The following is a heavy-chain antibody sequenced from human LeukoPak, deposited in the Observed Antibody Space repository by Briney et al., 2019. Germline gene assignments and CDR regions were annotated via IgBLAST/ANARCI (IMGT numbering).Heavy chain of an antibody. Sequence: GSLRLSCVASGFTFSTYDMSWLRQPPGKGLEWIGEINHSGSTNYNPSLKSRVTISVDTSKNQFSLKLSSVTAADTAVYYCARGGFYCGGDCYVDYWGQGTLVTVSS. CDR3: ARGGFYCGGDCYVDY. V-gene: IGHV4-34*01. CDR1: GFTFSTYD. CDR2: INHSGST. J-gene: IGHJ4*02. D-gene: IGHD2-21*02.